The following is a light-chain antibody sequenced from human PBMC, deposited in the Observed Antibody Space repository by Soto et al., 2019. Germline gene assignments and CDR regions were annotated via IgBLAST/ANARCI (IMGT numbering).Light chain of an antibody. Sequence: EIVLTQSPATLSLSPGERATLSCRASQSVSNNYLAWYQQKPGQAPRLLIYGASSRATGVPDRFSGSGSGTDFTLTISRLEPEDFAVYYCQHYVTSPLTFGGGTKVDI. CDR2: GAS. V-gene: IGKV3-20*01. J-gene: IGKJ4*01. CDR3: QHYVTSPLT. CDR1: QSVSNNY.